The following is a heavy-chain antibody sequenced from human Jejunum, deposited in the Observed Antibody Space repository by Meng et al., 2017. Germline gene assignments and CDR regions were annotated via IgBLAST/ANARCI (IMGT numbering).Heavy chain of an antibody. CDR2: IDDDGNTI. J-gene: IGHJ4*02. CDR1: GFTFRTHW. CDR3: TTAGAYPFDN. V-gene: IGHV3-74*01. Sequence: GESLKISCAASGFTFRTHWMHWVRQAPGQGLEWVSRIDDDGNTIDYADSVKGRFTISRDNAKNTLYLQMSSLRVEDTAVYYCTTAGAYPFDNWGQGTLVTVSS.